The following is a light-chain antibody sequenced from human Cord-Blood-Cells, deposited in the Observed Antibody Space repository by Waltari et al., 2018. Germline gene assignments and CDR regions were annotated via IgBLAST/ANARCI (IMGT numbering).Light chain of an antibody. V-gene: IGKV3-15*01. CDR1: QSVSSN. CDR2: GAS. CDR3: QQYNNWPSIT. Sequence: EIVMTQSPATLSVSPGERATLSCRASQSVSSNLAWYQQKPGQAPRLLIYGASTRATGIPARFRGSGSGTEFTLTISSLQSEYFAVYYCQQYNNWPSITFGQGTRLEIK. J-gene: IGKJ5*01.